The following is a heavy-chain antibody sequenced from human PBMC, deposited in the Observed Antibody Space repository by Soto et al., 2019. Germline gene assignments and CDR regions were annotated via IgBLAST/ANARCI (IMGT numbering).Heavy chain of an antibody. D-gene: IGHD2-15*01. CDR3: AKRRGAGGHFDY. CDR2: VSSGGST. V-gene: IGHV3-23*01. CDR1: VFTFTNYA. Sequence: WWSLRLSCSASVFTFTNYAMGWFRQAPGEGLEWVSVVSSGGSTYYADSVTGRFTVSRDNSKNTLSLQMNSLRAEDTAVYYCAKRRGAGGHFDYWGQGALVTVSS. J-gene: IGHJ4*02.